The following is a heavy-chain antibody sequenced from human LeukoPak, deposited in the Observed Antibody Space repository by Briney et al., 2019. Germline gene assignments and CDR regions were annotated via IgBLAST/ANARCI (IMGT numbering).Heavy chain of an antibody. CDR2: INWNGGST. V-gene: IGHV3-20*04. D-gene: IGHD2-15*01. Sequence: GGSLRLSCAASGFTFDDYGMSWVRQAPGKGLEWVSCINWNGGSTGYADSVKGRFTISRDNAKNSLYLQMNSLRAEDTAVYYCAREPYCSGGSCPFDYWGQGTLVTVSS. J-gene: IGHJ4*02. CDR1: GFTFDDYG. CDR3: AREPYCSGGSCPFDY.